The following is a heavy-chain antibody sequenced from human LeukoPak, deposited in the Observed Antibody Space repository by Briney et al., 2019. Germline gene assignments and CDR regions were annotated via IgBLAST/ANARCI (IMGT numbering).Heavy chain of an antibody. V-gene: IGHV4-30-4*01. CDR2: IYYSGST. J-gene: IGHJ3*02. CDR3: ARYDSSGYYWDAFDI. D-gene: IGHD3-22*01. Sequence: SETLSLTCTVPGGSISSGDYYWSWIRQPPGKGLEWIGYIYYSGSTYYNPSLKSRVTISVDTSKNQFSLKLSSVTAADTAVYYCARYDSSGYYWDAFDIWGQGTMVTVSS. CDR1: GGSISSGDYY.